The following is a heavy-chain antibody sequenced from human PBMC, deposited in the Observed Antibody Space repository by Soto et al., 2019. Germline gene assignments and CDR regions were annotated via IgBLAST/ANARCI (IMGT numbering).Heavy chain of an antibody. CDR2: INPGSGAT. Sequence: ASVKVSCKASGYKFTAYYMHWVRQAPGQGLEWMGWINPGSGATSYAQTFQGRVTMTRDTSINTVYMEVTSLRPDDTAVYYCARHSKVYCRDTSVYAWLDPWGKGTLVTVSS. V-gene: IGHV1-2*02. D-gene: IGHD6-19*01. CDR1: GYKFTAYY. J-gene: IGHJ5*02. CDR3: ARHSKVYCRDTSVYAWLDP.